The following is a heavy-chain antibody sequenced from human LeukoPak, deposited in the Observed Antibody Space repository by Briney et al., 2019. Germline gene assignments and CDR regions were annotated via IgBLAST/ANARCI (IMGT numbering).Heavy chain of an antibody. Sequence: SVKVSCKASGVTFDSSDISWVRQAPGQGLEWMGGIIPIFGPAIYAQKFQGRVTITADTSTSTAYMELTSLRSEDTAMYYCARDIGRPEGGYYYMDVWGKGTTVIVSS. J-gene: IGHJ6*03. CDR1: GVTFDSSD. D-gene: IGHD1-26*01. CDR2: IIPIFGPA. CDR3: ARDIGRPEGGYYYMDV. V-gene: IGHV1-69*06.